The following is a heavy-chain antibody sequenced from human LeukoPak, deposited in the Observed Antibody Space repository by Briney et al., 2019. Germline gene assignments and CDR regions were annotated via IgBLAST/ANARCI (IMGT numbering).Heavy chain of an antibody. CDR1: GFTFSSYE. J-gene: IGHJ4*02. D-gene: IGHD3-22*01. CDR2: ISSSGSTI. CDR3: ARETYYYDSSGYYYFDY. V-gene: IGHV3-48*03. Sequence: PGGSLRLSCAASGFTFSSYEMNWVRQAPGKGLEWVSYISSSGSTIYYADSVKGRFTISRGNAKNSLYLQMNSLRAEDTAVYYRARETYYYDSSGYYYFDYWGQGTLVTVSS.